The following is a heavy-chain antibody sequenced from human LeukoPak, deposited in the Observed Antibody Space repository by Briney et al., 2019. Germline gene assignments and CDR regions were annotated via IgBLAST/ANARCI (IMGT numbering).Heavy chain of an antibody. V-gene: IGHV1-2*02. CDR1: GYTLTGYY. D-gene: IGHD5-12*01. CDR3: AKNPYEYCFDY. CDR2: INPSSGDT. J-gene: IGHJ4*02. Sequence: ASVKVSCKASGYTLTGYYMHWLRQAPGQGLEWMGWINPSSGDTNYAQKFQGRVTMTRDTPISTAYMELNRLTSDDTAVYFCAKNPYEYCFDYWGQGTLVTVSS.